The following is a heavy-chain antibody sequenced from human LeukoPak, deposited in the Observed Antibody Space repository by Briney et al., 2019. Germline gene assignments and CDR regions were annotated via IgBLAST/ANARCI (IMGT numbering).Heavy chain of an antibody. V-gene: IGHV5-51*01. J-gene: IGHJ4*02. D-gene: IGHD2/OR15-2a*01. CDR2: IYPDESRT. CDR3: ARPDYFASHD. CDR1: GYNFPKSW. Sequence: ESLNISCRGSGYNFPKSWIGWVRQMPGKGPEWMAIIYPDESRTKDSASFQGQVTVSADRSITTAALQWNRLRASPTAMYYCARPDYFASHDWGQGTLVTVSP.